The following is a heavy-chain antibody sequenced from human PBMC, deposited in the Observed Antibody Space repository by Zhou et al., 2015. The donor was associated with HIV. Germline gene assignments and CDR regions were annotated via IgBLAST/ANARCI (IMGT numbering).Heavy chain of an antibody. J-gene: IGHJ4*02. D-gene: IGHD3-10*02. CDR3: ARDGTAQTYVASHVDQ. CDR1: GFTFSRYG. CDR2: VAYDGTNK. V-gene: IGHV3-30*03. Sequence: QVQLVESGGGVVQPGRSLRLSCAASGFTFSRYGIKWVRQAPGKGLEWLAVVAYDGTNKYYADSVKGRYTISRDNSKNTVYLQMNSLKIEDTGMYYCARDGTAQTYVASHVDQWGQGTLVTVSS.